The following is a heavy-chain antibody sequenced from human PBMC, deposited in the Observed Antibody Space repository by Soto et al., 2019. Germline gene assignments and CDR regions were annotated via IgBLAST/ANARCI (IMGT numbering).Heavy chain of an antibody. Sequence: ASVKVSCKASGYTFTDYYIHWVRQAPGQGLEWMGWINPSSGDTNYAQNFQGRVTMTRDTSISTAYMDLIRLRSDDTAVYYCASALHSGSYHSPSDYWGQGTLVTVSS. V-gene: IGHV1-2*02. CDR1: GYTFTDYY. CDR3: ASALHSGSYHSPSDY. D-gene: IGHD2-2*01. J-gene: IGHJ4*02. CDR2: INPSSGDT.